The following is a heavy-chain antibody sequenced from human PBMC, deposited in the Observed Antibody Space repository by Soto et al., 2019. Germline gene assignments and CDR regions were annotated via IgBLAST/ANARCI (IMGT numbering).Heavy chain of an antibody. CDR1: GFTFSSYG. D-gene: IGHD2-15*01. J-gene: IGHJ6*03. V-gene: IGHV3-33*01. Sequence: SGGSLRLSCAASGFTFSSYGMHWVRQAPGKGLEWVAVLCFDGSIKYYADSVKGRFTISRDNSKNTLYLQMNSLRAEDTAVYYCARAQYCSGGSCVLYMDVWGKGTTVTVSS. CDR2: LCFDGSIK. CDR3: ARAQYCSGGSCVLYMDV.